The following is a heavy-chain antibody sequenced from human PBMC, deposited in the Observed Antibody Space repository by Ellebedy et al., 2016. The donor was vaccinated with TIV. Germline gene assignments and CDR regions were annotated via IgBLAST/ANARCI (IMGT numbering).Heavy chain of an antibody. D-gene: IGHD4-17*01. Sequence: GESLKISCAASGFTFSSYSMNWVRQAPGKGLEWASYISSSSSTIYYADSVKGRFTISRDNAKNSLYLQKNSLRDEDTAVYYCAREYGDGWVDYWGQGTLVTVSS. CDR2: ISSSSSTI. J-gene: IGHJ4*02. CDR1: GFTFSSYS. V-gene: IGHV3-48*02. CDR3: AREYGDGWVDY.